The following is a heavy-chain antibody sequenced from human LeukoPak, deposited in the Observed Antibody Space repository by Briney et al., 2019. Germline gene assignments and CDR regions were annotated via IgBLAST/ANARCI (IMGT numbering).Heavy chain of an antibody. D-gene: IGHD4-17*01. CDR3: TRAHGDYPPFDY. J-gene: IGHJ4*02. CDR2: IRSKANSYAT. CDR1: GFTFSGSA. Sequence: SGGSLRLSCAASGFTFSGSAMHWVRQASGKGLEWVGRIRSKANSYATAYAASVKGRFTISRDDSKNTAYLQMNSLKTEDTAVYYCTRAHGDYPPFDYWGQGTLVTVSS. V-gene: IGHV3-73*01.